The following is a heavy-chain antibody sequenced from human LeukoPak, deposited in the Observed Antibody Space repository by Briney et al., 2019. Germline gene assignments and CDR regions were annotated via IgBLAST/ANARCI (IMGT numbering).Heavy chain of an antibody. D-gene: IGHD3-10*01. CDR3: VRGTPTPGMDY. CDR1: GYPFIAHF. V-gene: IGHV7-4-1*02. CDR2: IDTTTGNP. J-gene: IGHJ4*02. Sequence: ASVKVSCRASGYPFIAHFLNWVRQAPGQGLEWMGNIDTTTGNPRYAQDFTGRFVFSLDTSVSTAYLQITSLKADDTAAYYCVRGTPTPGMDYWGQGTQATVSS.